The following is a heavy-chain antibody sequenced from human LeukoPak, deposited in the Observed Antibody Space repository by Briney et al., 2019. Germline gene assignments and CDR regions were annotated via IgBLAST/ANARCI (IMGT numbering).Heavy chain of an antibody. CDR3: AKDPSSSRPYY. J-gene: IGHJ4*02. D-gene: IGHD2-2*01. CDR2: ISFDGSSK. CDR1: GFTFSNYG. Sequence: QPGRSLRLSCAASGFTFSNYGMHWVRQAPGKGLEWVAVISFDGSSKYYADFVKGRFTISRDNSKNTLYLQINSLRTEDTALYYCAKDPSSSRPYYWGQGTLVTVSS. V-gene: IGHV3-30*18.